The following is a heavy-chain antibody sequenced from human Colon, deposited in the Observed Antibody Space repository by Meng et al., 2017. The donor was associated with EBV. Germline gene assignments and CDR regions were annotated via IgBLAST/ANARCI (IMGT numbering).Heavy chain of an antibody. CDR1: GGSVSSGNNY. V-gene: IGHV4-30-4*01. J-gene: IGHJ4*02. CDR3: ATQESRDGHNPY. Sequence: QVQRTESGPGLVKPSQTLSLPCTVSGGSVSSGNNYWIWIRQPPGKGLEWIGYIYYSGRTYYNPSLESRVTMSVDTSKNQFSLNLNSVTAADTAVYYCATQESRDGHNPYWGQGTLVT. D-gene: IGHD5-24*01. CDR2: IYYSGRT.